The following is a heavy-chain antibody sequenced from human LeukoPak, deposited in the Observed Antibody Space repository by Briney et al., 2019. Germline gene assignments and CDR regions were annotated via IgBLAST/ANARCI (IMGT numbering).Heavy chain of an antibody. J-gene: IGHJ4*02. Sequence: GGTLRLSCAASGFTFTTYGMSWVRQAPGKGLEWVSAITGSGGSTYYADSVKGRFTISRDNAKNTLYLQMNSLRAEDTAVYYCARGDYYGSGSLLFDYWGQGTLVTVSS. CDR3: ARGDYYGSGSLLFDY. D-gene: IGHD3-10*01. CDR2: ITGSGGST. V-gene: IGHV3-23*01. CDR1: GFTFTTYG.